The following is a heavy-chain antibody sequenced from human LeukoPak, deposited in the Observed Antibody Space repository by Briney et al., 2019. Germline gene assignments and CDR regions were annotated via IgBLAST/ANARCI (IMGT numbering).Heavy chain of an antibody. CDR1: GFTFSSYS. J-gene: IGHJ5*02. Sequence: GGSLRLSCAASGFTFSSYSMNWVRQAPGKGLEWVSSISSSSSYIYYADSVKGRFTISRDNAKNSLYLQMNSLRAEDTAVYYCARDGDSGSYRWFDPWGQGTLVTVSS. CDR2: ISSSSSYI. V-gene: IGHV3-21*01. CDR3: ARDGDSGSYRWFDP. D-gene: IGHD3-10*01.